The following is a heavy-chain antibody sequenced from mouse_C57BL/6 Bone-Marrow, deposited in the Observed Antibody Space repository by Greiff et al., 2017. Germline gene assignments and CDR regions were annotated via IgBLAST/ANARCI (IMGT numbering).Heavy chain of an antibody. D-gene: IGHD1-1*01. CDR2: IDPNNGGT. Sequence: EVQLQQSGPELVKPGASVKISCKASGYTFTDYYMNWVKQSHEKGLEWIGAIDPNNGGTSYNQKFKGKATLTVDKSSSTAYMELRSLTSEDSAVYYCARKMNFVNYYGSCLFGYWGQGTTLTVSS. J-gene: IGHJ2*01. CDR3: ARKMNFVNYYGSCLFGY. CDR1: GYTFTDYY. V-gene: IGHV1-26*01.